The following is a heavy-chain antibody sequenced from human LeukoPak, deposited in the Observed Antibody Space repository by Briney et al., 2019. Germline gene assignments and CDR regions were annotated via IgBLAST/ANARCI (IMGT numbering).Heavy chain of an antibody. CDR3: ARPSSPLSLRSRGAFDY. D-gene: IGHD3-10*01. J-gene: IGHJ4*02. CDR1: GYGFTNYR. V-gene: IGHV5-51*01. CDR2: IYPGDSDT. Sequence: GESLKTSCKGSGYGFTNYRIGWVRQMPGKGLGWMGIIYPGDSDTRYSLSFQGQVTISAHKSISTAYLQWSSLRASATAMHYCARPSSPLSLRSRGAFDYWGQGTLVTVSS.